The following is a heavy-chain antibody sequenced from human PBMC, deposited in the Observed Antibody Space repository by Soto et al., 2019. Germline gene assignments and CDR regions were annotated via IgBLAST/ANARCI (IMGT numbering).Heavy chain of an antibody. CDR2: IYYSGST. Sequence: SETLSLTCTVSGGSISGYYWIWIRQPPGKGLEWIGYIYYSGSTNYNPSLKSRVTISVDTSKNQFSLKLSSVTAADTAVYYCAREGAGIAAAGTRAYYYYGMDVWGQGTTVTVSS. J-gene: IGHJ6*02. CDR3: AREGAGIAAAGTRAYYYYGMDV. D-gene: IGHD6-13*01. V-gene: IGHV4-59*01. CDR1: GGSISGYY.